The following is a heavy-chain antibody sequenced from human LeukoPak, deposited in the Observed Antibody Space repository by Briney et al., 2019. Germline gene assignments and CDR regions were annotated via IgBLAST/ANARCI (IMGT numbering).Heavy chain of an antibody. CDR2: IFYTGRT. CDR3: GRGQRSYFHAVDD. CDR1: GDSISRYY. V-gene: IGHV4-59*13. D-gene: IGHD1-26*01. J-gene: IGHJ4*02. Sequence: SETLTLTCTVSGDSISRYYWSWIRQAPGKGLEWIGYIFYTGRTDYNPSLKSRVTISMDSSNNQFYLKLNSVTTADAALYYCGRGQRSYFHAVDDWGPGIPVTVSS.